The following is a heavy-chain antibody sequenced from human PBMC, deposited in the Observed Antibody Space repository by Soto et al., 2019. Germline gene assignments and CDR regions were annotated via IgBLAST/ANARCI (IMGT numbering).Heavy chain of an antibody. Sequence: EVQLLESGGGLVQPGGSLRLSCAASGFTFSSYAMSWVRQAPGKGLEWVSAISGSGGSTYYADSVKVRFTISRDNSKNSLYLQMNSLRAEDTDVYYCAKDIVRNYDYYYGRDVWGQGTTVTVSS. V-gene: IGHV3-23*01. D-gene: IGHD3-16*02. CDR3: AKDIVRNYDYYYGRDV. J-gene: IGHJ6*02. CDR2: ISGSGGST. CDR1: GFTFSSYA.